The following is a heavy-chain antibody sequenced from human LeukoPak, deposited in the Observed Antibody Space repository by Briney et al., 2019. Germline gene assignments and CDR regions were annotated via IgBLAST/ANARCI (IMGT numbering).Heavy chain of an antibody. CDR3: ARDRTGNNWFDP. D-gene: IGHD1-1*01. CDR2: IHYSGST. V-gene: IGHV4-59*01. CDR1: GGSISSYY. J-gene: IGHJ5*01. Sequence: SETLSLTCTVSGGSISSYYWSWIRLPPGKGLEWIGYIHYSGSTNYNPSLSNRVTISVDTSKNQFPLRLSSVTAADTAVYYCARDRTGNNWFDPWGQGTLVTVSS.